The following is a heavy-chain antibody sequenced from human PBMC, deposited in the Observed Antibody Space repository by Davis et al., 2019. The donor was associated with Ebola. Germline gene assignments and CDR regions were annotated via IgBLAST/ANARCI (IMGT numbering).Heavy chain of an antibody. CDR3: ARAGFGGVYFDY. D-gene: IGHD3-16*01. J-gene: IGHJ4*02. Sequence: GGSLRLSCIASGFTFANFHMTWVRQAPGKGLEWVSAISGSGGSTYYAGSVKGRFTISRENAKNSLYLQMNSLRAGDTAVYYCARAGFGGVYFDYWGQGTLVTVSS. CDR2: ISGSGGST. V-gene: IGHV3-23*01. CDR1: GFTFANFH.